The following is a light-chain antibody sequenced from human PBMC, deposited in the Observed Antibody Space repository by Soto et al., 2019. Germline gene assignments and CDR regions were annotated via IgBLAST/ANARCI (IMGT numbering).Light chain of an antibody. Sequence: QSVVTQPPSASQTPGQRVTISCSGSRSDVGRNSVSWYQHVQGTAPNLLIYSHDQRPSGVPDRISASRSGTAASLAISGLRSEDEAVYYCAAWDDSLDAWVFGGGTKVTVL. J-gene: IGLJ3*02. CDR3: AAWDDSLDAWV. V-gene: IGLV1-44*01. CDR1: RSDVGRNS. CDR2: SHD.